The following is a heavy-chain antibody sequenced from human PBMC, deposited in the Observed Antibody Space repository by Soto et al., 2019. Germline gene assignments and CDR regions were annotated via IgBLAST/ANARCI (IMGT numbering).Heavy chain of an antibody. CDR2: IIPIFGTA. V-gene: IGHV1-69*13. J-gene: IGHJ6*02. Sequence: SVKVSCKASGGTFSSYAISWVRQAPGQGLEWMGGIIPIFGTANYAQKFQGRVTITADESTSTAYMELSSLRSEDTAVYYCARGTDCSSPSCYLDYYYGMDFWGQGTTVTVSS. CDR1: GGTFSSYA. CDR3: ARGTDCSSPSCYLDYYYGMDF. D-gene: IGHD2-2*01.